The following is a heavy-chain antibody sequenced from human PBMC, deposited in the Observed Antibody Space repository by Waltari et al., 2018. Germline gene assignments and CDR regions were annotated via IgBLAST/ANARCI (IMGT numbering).Heavy chain of an antibody. CDR2: IKQDGSVK. Sequence: EVQLVESGGGLVQPGGSLRLSCAASGFTFSSYWMSWVRQAPGKGLEWVANIKQDGSVKYDVDAVKGRFTISRDNAKNSLYLQMNSLRAEDTAVYYCARDGKAKTTYYYYYGMDVWGQGTTVTVSS. CDR3: ARDGKAKTTYYYYYGMDV. CDR1: GFTFSSYW. V-gene: IGHV3-7*01. J-gene: IGHJ6*02.